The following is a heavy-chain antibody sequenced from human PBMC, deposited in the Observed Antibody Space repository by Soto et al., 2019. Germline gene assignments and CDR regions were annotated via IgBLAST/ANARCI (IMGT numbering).Heavy chain of an antibody. CDR1: GFSVGGNN. V-gene: IGHV3-53*01. CDR2: IYSGGNP. CDR3: ARGPNSDC. D-gene: IGHD2-21*01. J-gene: IGHJ4*02. Sequence: EERLVQSGGGLVQPGGSLRLSCAPYGFSVGGNNMSWVRQAPGKGLELVPLIYSGGNPFYADSMKGRFTLSRDNSNNMLYLQMDSLRAEDTAVYYCARGPNSDCWGQGTLVIVSS.